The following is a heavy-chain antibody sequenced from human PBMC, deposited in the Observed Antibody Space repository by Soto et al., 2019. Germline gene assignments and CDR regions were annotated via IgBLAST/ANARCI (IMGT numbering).Heavy chain of an antibody. V-gene: IGHV1-2*04. CDR1: GSTFSCYY. CDR2: INPNSGGT. D-gene: IGHD3-10*01. Sequence: ASVTVSCKASGSTFSCYYMHWVRQAPGQGLEWMGWINPNSGGTNYAQKFQGWVTMTRDTSISTAYMELSRLRSDDTAVYYCAREGITMVRGVRNYYGMDVWGQGTTVTVSS. CDR3: AREGITMVRGVRNYYGMDV. J-gene: IGHJ6*02.